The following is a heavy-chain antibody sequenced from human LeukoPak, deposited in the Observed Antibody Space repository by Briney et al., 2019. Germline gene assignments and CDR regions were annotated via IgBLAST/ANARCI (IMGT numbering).Heavy chain of an antibody. J-gene: IGHJ4*02. CDR1: GYTFTSYG. CDR3: ARDGWGLSDGYNSGY. CDR2: IIPILGIA. D-gene: IGHD5-24*01. V-gene: IGHV1-69*04. Sequence: SVKVSCKASGYTFTSYGISWVRQAPGQGLEWMGRIIPILGIANYAQKFQGRVTITADKSTSTAYMELSSLRSEDTAVYYCARDGWGLSDGYNSGYWGQGTLVTVSS.